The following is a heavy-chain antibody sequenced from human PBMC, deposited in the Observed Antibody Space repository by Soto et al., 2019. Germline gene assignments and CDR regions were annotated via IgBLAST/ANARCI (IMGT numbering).Heavy chain of an antibody. J-gene: IGHJ4*02. CDR3: ARDLNSSSWYEGY. CDR2: ISSSSSTI. V-gene: IGHV3-48*01. Sequence: PGGSLRLSCAASGFTFSSYSMNWVRQAPGKGLEWVSYISSSSSTIYYADSVKGRFTISRDNAKNSLYLQMNSLRAEDTAVYYCARDLNSSSWYEGYWGQGTLVTVSS. D-gene: IGHD6-13*01. CDR1: GFTFSSYS.